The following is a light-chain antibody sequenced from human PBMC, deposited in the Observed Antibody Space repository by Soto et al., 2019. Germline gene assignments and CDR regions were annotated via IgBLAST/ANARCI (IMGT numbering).Light chain of an antibody. CDR1: QSISSW. CDR3: KQYNAYPWT. CDR2: KAS. V-gene: IGKV1-5*03. Sequence: DIQMTQSPSTLSASVGDRVTITCRASQSISSWLAWYQQKPGKAPKLLIYKASTLESGVPSNFSGSGYGTEFSLTISSLQPEDFATYYCKQYNAYPWTFGQGTKVDVK. J-gene: IGKJ1*01.